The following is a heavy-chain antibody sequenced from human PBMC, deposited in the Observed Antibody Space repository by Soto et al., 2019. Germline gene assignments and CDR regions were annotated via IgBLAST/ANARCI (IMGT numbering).Heavy chain of an antibody. CDR1: GFTFSSYG. CDR3: AKMGVAAAWGGDY. V-gene: IGHV3-30*18. CDR2: ISYDGSNK. D-gene: IGHD6-13*01. Sequence: QVQLVESGGGVVQPGRSLRLSCAASGFTFSSYGMHWVRQAPGKGLEWVAVISYDGSNKYYADSVKGRFTISRDNSKNTRYLQMNSLRAEDTAVYYCAKMGVAAAWGGDYWGQGTLVTVSS. J-gene: IGHJ4*02.